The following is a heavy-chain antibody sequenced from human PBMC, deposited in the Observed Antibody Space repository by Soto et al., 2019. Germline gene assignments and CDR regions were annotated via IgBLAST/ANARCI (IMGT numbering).Heavy chain of an antibody. CDR1: GYTFTSYG. D-gene: IGHD3-22*01. CDR2: ISAYNGNT. Sequence: QVQLVQSGAEVKKPGASVKVSCKASGYTFTSYGISWVRQAPGQGLEWMGWISAYNGNTNCAQKIQGRVTMTTDTSTSTANMELRRLRSDDTAVYYCARAAITTIVMGGWFDPWGQGTLVTVSS. J-gene: IGHJ5*02. CDR3: ARAAITTIVMGGWFDP. V-gene: IGHV1-18*04.